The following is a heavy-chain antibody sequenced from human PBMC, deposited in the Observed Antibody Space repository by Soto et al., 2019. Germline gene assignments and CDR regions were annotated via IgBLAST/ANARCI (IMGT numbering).Heavy chain of an antibody. CDR1: GFTFSSYA. D-gene: IGHD6-13*01. CDR3: ARDSDIAAAGRRWFDP. Sequence: PGGSLRLSCAASGFTFSSYAMHWVRQAPGKGLEWVAVISYDGSNKYYADSVKGRFTISRDNSKNTLYLQMNSLRAEDTAVYYCARDSDIAAAGRRWFDPWGQGTLVTVSS. CDR2: ISYDGSNK. J-gene: IGHJ5*02. V-gene: IGHV3-30-3*01.